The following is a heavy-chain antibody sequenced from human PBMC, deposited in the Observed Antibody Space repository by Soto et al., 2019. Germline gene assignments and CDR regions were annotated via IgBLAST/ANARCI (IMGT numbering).Heavy chain of an antibody. J-gene: IGHJ5*02. D-gene: IGHD6-13*01. CDR2: IYYTGNT. Sequence: SETLSLTCTVSGGSMSSSHYWIWIRQSPGKGLEWIGYIYYTGNTNYNPSLQSRVTISVDTSKNQFSLKLSSVTAADTAVYYCARSPGEQLVHWPQVPSLWFDPWGQGTLVTVSS. CDR3: ARSPGEQLVHWPQVPSLWFDP. V-gene: IGHV4-59*11. CDR1: GGSMSSSHY.